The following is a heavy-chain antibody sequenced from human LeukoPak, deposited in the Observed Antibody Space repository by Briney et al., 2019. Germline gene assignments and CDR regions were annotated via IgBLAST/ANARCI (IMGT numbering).Heavy chain of an antibody. CDR3: ARAAATPPYYYYYMDV. Sequence: ASVKVSCKASGYTFTGYYMHWVRQAPGQGLEWMGWINPNSGGTNYAQKFQGRVTMTRDTSISTAYMELSSLRSEDTAVYYCARAAATPPYYYYYMDVWGKGTTVTVSS. D-gene: IGHD2-15*01. CDR1: GYTFTGYY. CDR2: INPNSGGT. V-gene: IGHV1-2*02. J-gene: IGHJ6*03.